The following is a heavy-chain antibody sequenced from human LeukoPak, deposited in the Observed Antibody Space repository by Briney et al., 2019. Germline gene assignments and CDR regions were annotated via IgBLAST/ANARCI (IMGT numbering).Heavy chain of an antibody. Sequence: GGSLRLSCAASGFTFSSYWMSWVRQAPGKGLEWVANIKQDGSEKYYVDSVKGRFTISRDNAKNSLYLQMNSLRAEDTAVYYCARARGRSYYYGSSGYYYAFDYWGQGTLVTVSS. CDR3: ARARGRSYYYGSSGYYYAFDY. CDR2: IKQDGSEK. CDR1: GFTFSSYW. D-gene: IGHD3-22*01. V-gene: IGHV3-7*01. J-gene: IGHJ4*02.